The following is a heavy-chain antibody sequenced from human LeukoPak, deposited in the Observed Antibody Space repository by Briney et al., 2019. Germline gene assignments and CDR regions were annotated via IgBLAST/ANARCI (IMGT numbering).Heavy chain of an antibody. Sequence: GGSLRLSCAASGFPFRNYGMHWVRQAPGKGLEWVAIIWYDGSKTYYADSVKGRFTISRDNLSNTLYLQMNSLRAEDTALYFCARAPYTTGWSFYFDSWGQGTLVTVSS. V-gene: IGHV3-33*01. CDR1: GFPFRNYG. CDR3: ARAPYTTGWSFYFDS. J-gene: IGHJ4*02. D-gene: IGHD6-19*01. CDR2: IWYDGSKT.